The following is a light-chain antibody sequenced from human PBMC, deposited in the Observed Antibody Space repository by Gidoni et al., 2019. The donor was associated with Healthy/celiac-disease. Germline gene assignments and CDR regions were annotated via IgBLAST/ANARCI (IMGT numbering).Light chain of an antibody. CDR3: QQRSNWPLT. Sequence: EIVLTQSPATLSLPPGERATLSCRASQSVSSYLAWYQQKPGQAPRLLIYDASNRATGIPARFSGSGSGTDFTLTISNLEPEDFAVYYCQQRSNWPLTFGGGTKVEIK. J-gene: IGKJ4*01. V-gene: IGKV3-11*01. CDR1: QSVSSY. CDR2: DAS.